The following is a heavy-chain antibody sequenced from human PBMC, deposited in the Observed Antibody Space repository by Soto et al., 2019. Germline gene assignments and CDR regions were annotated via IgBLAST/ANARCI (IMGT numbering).Heavy chain of an antibody. CDR2: IYWDDDK. D-gene: IGHD6-6*01. V-gene: IGHV2-5*02. CDR1: GFSLSTSGVG. J-gene: IGHJ4*02. Sequence: QITLKESGPTLVKPTQTLTLTCTFTGFSLSTSGVGVGWIRQPPGKALEWLALIYWDDDKRDSPSLKSRLTITKDTSKNQVVLTMTNMDPVDTATYYCAHSTYTRSSYYFDYWGQGTLVTVSS. CDR3: AHSTYTRSSYYFDY.